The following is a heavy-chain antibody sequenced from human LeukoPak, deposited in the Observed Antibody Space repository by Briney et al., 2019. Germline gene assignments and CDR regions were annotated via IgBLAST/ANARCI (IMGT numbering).Heavy chain of an antibody. Sequence: GGSLGLSCAASGFTFDDYAMHWVRQAPGKGLEWVSLISWDGGSTYYADSVKGRFTISRDNSKNSLYLQMNSLRAEDTALYYCAKDSAAVARQFDYWGQGTLVTVSS. CDR1: GFTFDDYA. CDR3: AKDSAAVARQFDY. CDR2: ISWDGGST. V-gene: IGHV3-43D*03. D-gene: IGHD6-19*01. J-gene: IGHJ4*02.